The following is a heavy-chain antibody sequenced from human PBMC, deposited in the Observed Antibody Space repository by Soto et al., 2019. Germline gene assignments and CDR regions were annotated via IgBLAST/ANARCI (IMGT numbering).Heavy chain of an antibody. Sequence: ASVKVSCKASGYTFTSYGISWVRQAPGQGLEWMGWISAYNGNTNYAQKLQGRVTMTTDTSTSTAYMELRSLRSDDTAVYYCARDRRYQLPLYGMDVWGQGTTVTVSS. CDR2: ISAYNGNT. V-gene: IGHV1-18*01. D-gene: IGHD2-2*01. CDR3: ARDRRYQLPLYGMDV. CDR1: GYTFTSYG. J-gene: IGHJ6*02.